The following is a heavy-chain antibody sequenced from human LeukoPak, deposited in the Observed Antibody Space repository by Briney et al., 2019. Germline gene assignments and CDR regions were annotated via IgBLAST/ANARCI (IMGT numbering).Heavy chain of an antibody. V-gene: IGHV4-59*01. CDR1: GGSISSYY. CDR3: ARGSGSYPGPFDY. CDR2: IYYSGST. J-gene: IGHJ4*02. D-gene: IGHD1-26*01. Sequence: SETLSLTCTVSGGSISSYYWSWIRQPPGKGLEWIGYIYYSGSTNYNPSLKSRVTISVDTYKNQFSLKLSSVTAADTAVYYCARGSGSYPGPFDYWGQGTLVTVSS.